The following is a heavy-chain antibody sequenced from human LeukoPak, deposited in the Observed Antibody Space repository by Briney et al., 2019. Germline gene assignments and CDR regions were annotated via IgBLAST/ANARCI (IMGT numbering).Heavy chain of an antibody. CDR3: ARNVPTYDYVWGSYVGAFDI. CDR1: DGSIINYY. Sequence: SETLSLTCTVSDGSIINYYWTWIRPPPGKGLEWIGYVYDSGSTNYNPSLKSRVTISIDTSKKQFSLKLTSVTAADTAVYYCARNVPTYDYVWGSYVGAFDIWGQGTMVSVSS. J-gene: IGHJ3*02. V-gene: IGHV4-59*01. CDR2: VYDSGST. D-gene: IGHD3-16*01.